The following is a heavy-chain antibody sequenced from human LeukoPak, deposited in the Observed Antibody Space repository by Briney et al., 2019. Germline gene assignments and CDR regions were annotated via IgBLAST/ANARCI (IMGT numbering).Heavy chain of an antibody. Sequence: ASVKVSCKASGYTFTGYYMHWVRQAPGQGLEWMGWINPNSGDTNYAKKFQGRVTMTRDTSISTAYMELSRLRSDDTAVYYCARLTAAGRRTDFDYWGQGTLVTVSS. CDR3: ARLTAAGRRTDFDY. D-gene: IGHD6-13*01. J-gene: IGHJ4*02. CDR1: GYTFTGYY. CDR2: INPNSGDT. V-gene: IGHV1-2*02.